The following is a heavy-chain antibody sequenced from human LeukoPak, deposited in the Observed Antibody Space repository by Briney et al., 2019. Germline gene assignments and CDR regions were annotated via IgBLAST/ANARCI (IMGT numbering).Heavy chain of an antibody. CDR3: ARVIAVAGFY. Sequence: SETQSLTCTVSGGSISSSSYYWGWIRQPPGKGLEWIGSIYYSGTTYYNPSLKSRVTISVDTSKNQFSLKLSSVTAADTAVYYCARVIAVAGFYWGQGTLVTVSS. CDR2: IYYSGTT. J-gene: IGHJ4*02. D-gene: IGHD6-19*01. V-gene: IGHV4-39*01. CDR1: GGSISSSSYY.